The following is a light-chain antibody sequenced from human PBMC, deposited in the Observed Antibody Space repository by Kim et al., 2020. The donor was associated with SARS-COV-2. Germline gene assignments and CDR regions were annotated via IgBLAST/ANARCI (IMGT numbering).Light chain of an antibody. J-gene: IGKJ4*01. Sequence: SLGERAPLSCRASQFVNSNLAWYQQKPGQAPRLLIYGEFNRATGIPDRFSGSGSGTDFTLTIRRLEPEDFAVYYCQQYDTSPALTFGGGTKVDIK. CDR3: QQYDTSPALT. CDR1: QFVNSN. V-gene: IGKV3-20*01. CDR2: GEF.